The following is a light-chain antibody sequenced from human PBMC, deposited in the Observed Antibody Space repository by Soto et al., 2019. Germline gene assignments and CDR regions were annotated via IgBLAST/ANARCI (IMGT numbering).Light chain of an antibody. CDR1: QGIRDA. CDR3: LQHNSYPQT. CDR2: AAS. Sequence: DIQMTQSPSSLSASVGDRVTITCRASQGIRDALGWYQQKPGKAPKRLIYAASSLQSWVPSRFSGSGSGTEFTLTISRLQPEDFATYYSLQHNSYPQTFGQGTKVEIK. V-gene: IGKV1-17*01. J-gene: IGKJ1*01.